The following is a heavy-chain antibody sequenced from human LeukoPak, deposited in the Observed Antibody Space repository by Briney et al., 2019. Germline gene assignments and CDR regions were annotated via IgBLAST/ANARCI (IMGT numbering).Heavy chain of an antibody. V-gene: IGHV4-59*08. CDR3: ARRTSGYYNWFDP. Sequence: SETLPLTCTVSGGSISSYYWSWIRQPPGKGLEWIGYIYYSGSTNYNPSLKSRVTISVDTSKNQFSLKLSSVTAADTAVYYCARRTSGYYNWFDPWGQGTLVTVSS. CDR2: IYYSGST. CDR1: GGSISSYY. J-gene: IGHJ5*02. D-gene: IGHD3-3*01.